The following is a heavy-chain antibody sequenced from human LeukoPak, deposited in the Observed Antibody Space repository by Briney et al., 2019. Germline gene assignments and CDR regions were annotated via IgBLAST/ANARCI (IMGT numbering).Heavy chain of an antibody. D-gene: IGHD3-10*01. CDR1: GFTFSSYS. J-gene: IGHJ4*02. CDR3: ASGGGSGGTHDY. V-gene: IGHV3-21*01. Sequence: GGSLRLSCAASGFTFSSYSMNWVRQAPGKGLEWVSSISSSSSYIYYADSVKGRFTISRDNAKSSLYLQMNSLRAEDTAVYYCASGGGSGGTHDYWGQGTLVTASS. CDR2: ISSSSSYI.